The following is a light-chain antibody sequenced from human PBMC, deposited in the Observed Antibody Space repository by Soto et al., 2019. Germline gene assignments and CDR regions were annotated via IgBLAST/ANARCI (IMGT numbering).Light chain of an antibody. CDR1: QGISSA. CDR3: QQFNSFPWT. J-gene: IGKJ1*01. V-gene: IGKV1-13*02. CDR2: DAS. Sequence: AIPLTQSPSSLSASVGDRVTITCRASQGISSALAWYQQKPGKAPKLLIYDASSLESGVPSRFSGSGSGTDFTLTISSLQPEDFATYYCQQFNSFPWTFGQGTKVEIK.